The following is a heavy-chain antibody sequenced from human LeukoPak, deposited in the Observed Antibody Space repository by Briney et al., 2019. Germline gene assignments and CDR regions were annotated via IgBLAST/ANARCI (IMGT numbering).Heavy chain of an antibody. J-gene: IGHJ4*02. CDR3: AKDELKLDY. Sequence: PGGSLRLSCAAPGFTFSSYGMHWVRQAPGKGLEWVAVIWYDGSNKYYADSVKGRFTISRDNSKNTLYLQMNSLRAEDTAVYYCAKDELKLDYWGQGTLVTVSS. CDR1: GFTFSSYG. D-gene: IGHD1-26*01. CDR2: IWYDGSNK. V-gene: IGHV3-33*06.